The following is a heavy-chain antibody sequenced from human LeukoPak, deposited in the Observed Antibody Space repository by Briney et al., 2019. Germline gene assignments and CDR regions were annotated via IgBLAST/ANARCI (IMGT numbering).Heavy chain of an antibody. D-gene: IGHD4-11*01. CDR3: ARGYSNYGYAFDI. J-gene: IGHJ3*02. CDR1: GFTFSSYG. V-gene: IGHV3-21*01. CDR2: ISSSSIYI. Sequence: GGSLRLSCAASGFTFSSYGMHWVRQAPGKGLEWVSSISSSSIYIYYGDSVKGRFTISRDNPRNSLYLQVNSLRAEDTAVYYCARGYSNYGYAFDIWGQGTMVTVSS.